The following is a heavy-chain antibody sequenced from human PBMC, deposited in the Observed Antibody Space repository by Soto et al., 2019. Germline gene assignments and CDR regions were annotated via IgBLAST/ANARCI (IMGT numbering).Heavy chain of an antibody. CDR1: GYTFTSYY. CDR3: ARGDYTYGMDV. V-gene: IGHV1-46*01. CDR2: INPSGGST. Sequence: QVQLVQSGAEVKKPGASVKVSCKASGYTFTSYYMHWVRQAPGQGLEWMGIINPSGGSTSYAQKVQGRVTMTRDTSTSTVYMEMSSLRSEDTAVYYCARGDYTYGMDVWGQGTTVTVSS. J-gene: IGHJ6*02.